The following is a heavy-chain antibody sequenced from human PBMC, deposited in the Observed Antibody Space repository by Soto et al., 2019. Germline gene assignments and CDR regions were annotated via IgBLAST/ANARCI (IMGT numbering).Heavy chain of an antibody. CDR2: IGTTGDT. D-gene: IGHD3-22*01. J-gene: IGHJ4*02. CDR3: ARAIGPTLFDY. V-gene: IGHV3-13*04. CDR1: GFTFSSYD. Sequence: GGSLRLSCSASGFTFSSYDMHWVRQGTGKGLEWVSAIGTTGDTYYAGSVKGRSTISRENAKNSLYLQMNSLRAGDTAIYFCARAIGPTLFDYWGQGTLVTVSS.